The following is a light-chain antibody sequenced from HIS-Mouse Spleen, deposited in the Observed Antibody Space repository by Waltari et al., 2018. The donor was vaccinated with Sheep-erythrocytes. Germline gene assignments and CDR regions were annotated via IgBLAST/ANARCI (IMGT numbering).Light chain of an antibody. CDR1: QGISSY. J-gene: IGKJ2*01. V-gene: IGKV1-8*01. CDR3: QQYYSYPYT. Sequence: AIRMTQSPSSLSASTGDRVTITCRESQGISSYLSLYQQKPGKAPKLLIYAASTLQSGVPSRFSGSGSGTDFTLTISCLQSEDFATYYCQQYYSYPYTFGQGTKLEIK. CDR2: AAS.